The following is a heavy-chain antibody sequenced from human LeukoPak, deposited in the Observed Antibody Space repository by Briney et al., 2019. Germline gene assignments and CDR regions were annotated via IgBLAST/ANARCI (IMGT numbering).Heavy chain of an antibody. CDR2: MNHSGST. CDR1: GGSFSGYY. J-gene: IGHJ6*03. Sequence: SETLSLTCAVYGGSFSGYYWSWIRQPPGRGLEWIGEMNHSGSTNYNPSLKSRVTISVDTSKNQFSLKLSSVTAADTAVYYCARRLGRKFGERFYYYHYMDVWGKGTTVTISS. V-gene: IGHV4-34*01. D-gene: IGHD3-10*01. CDR3: ARRLGRKFGERFYYYHYMDV.